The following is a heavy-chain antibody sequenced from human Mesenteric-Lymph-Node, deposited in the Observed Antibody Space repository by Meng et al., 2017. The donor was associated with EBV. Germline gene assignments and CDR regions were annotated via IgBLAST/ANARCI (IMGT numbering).Heavy chain of an antibody. J-gene: IGHJ4*02. CDR3: ARRLHYYGCLGS. V-gene: IGHV4-39*01. CDR2: SGRS. CDR1: GGAISSDL. Sequence: HLQLQESGPGLVKPSETLSLTCSISGGAISSDLWGWIRQPPGKGLEWIGDSGRSNYNPSLKSRVTISVDTSKNQFSLKLSSVTAADTAVYYCARRLHYYGCLGSWSQGTLVTASS. D-gene: IGHD3-10*01.